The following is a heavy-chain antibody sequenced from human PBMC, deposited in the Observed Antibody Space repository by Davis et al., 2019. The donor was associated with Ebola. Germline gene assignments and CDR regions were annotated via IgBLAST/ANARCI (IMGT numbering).Heavy chain of an antibody. Sequence: MPGGSLRLSCTVSGGSISSSSYYWGWIRQPPGKGLEWIGYIYYSGSTNYNPSLKSRVTTSVDTSKNQFSLKLSSVTAADTAVYYCARGSSGQQLVAWFDYWGQGTLVTVSS. J-gene: IGHJ4*02. CDR1: GGSISSSSYY. D-gene: IGHD6-13*01. V-gene: IGHV4-61*05. CDR2: IYYSGST. CDR3: ARGSSGQQLVAWFDY.